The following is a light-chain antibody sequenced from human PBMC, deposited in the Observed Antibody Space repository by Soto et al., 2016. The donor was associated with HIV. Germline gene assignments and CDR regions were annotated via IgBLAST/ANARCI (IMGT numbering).Light chain of an antibody. CDR2: AAS. V-gene: IGKV1-16*02. CDR1: QDINNY. CDR3: QQYYNYPWT. Sequence: DIQMTQSPSSLSASVGDRVTITCRASQDINNYLAWFQQKPGKAPKSLIYAASTLQSGVSSKFSGSGFGTDFTLTISGLQPEDLATYFCQQYYNYPWTFGQGTKVEVK. J-gene: IGKJ1*01.